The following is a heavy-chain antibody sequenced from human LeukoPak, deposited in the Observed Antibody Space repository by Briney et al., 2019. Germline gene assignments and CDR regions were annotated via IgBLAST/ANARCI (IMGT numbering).Heavy chain of an antibody. J-gene: IGHJ4*02. CDR3: ARDRALGSGKFYFDY. CDR1: EFTFSSYW. Sequence: PRGSLRLSCAASEFTFSSYWMSWVRLAPGKGLEWIGYIDYSGTTNYNPSLKRRLTISVDTSKNQFSLHLSSVTAADTAVYYCARDRALGSGKFYFDYWGQGTLVTVSS. D-gene: IGHD3-16*01. V-gene: IGHV4-59*01. CDR2: IDYSGTT.